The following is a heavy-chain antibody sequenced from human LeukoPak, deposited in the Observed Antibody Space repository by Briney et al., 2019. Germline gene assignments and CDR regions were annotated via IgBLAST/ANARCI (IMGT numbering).Heavy chain of an antibody. V-gene: IGHV4-4*09. Sequence: SETLSLTCTVSGGSISSYYWSWIRQAPGKGLEWIGYIYTSGSTNYNPSLKSRVTISVDTSKNQFSLKLSSVTAADTAVYYCARHRRGGYNFFDYWGRGTLVTVSS. CDR2: IYTSGST. CDR1: GGSISSYY. CDR3: ARHRRGGYNFFDY. D-gene: IGHD5-24*01. J-gene: IGHJ4*02.